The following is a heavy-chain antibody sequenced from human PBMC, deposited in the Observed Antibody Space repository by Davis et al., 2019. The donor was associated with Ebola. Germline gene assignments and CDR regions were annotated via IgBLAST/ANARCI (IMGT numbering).Heavy chain of an antibody. Sequence: PGGSLRPSCAASGFSFPTYAITWVRQAPGKGLEWVAGVSGTTGRTDYEDSVKGRFTISRNNSTNTLYLQMNSLRVEDTAVYYWAKDLKGGFSYGYPFDYWGQGTLVTVSS. CDR3: AKDLKGGFSYGYPFDY. CDR2: VSGTTGRT. D-gene: IGHD5-18*01. J-gene: IGHJ4*02. CDR1: GFSFPTYA. V-gene: IGHV3-23*01.